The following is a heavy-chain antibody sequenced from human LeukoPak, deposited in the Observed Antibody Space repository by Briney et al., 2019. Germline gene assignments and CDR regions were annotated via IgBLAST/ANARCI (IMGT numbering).Heavy chain of an antibody. D-gene: IGHD4-11*01. CDR3: DTSGYSNIDY. J-gene: IGHJ4*02. CDR2: ISSSSNTI. V-gene: IGHV3-48*04. Sequence: GESLRLSCAASGFIFSSNSMNWVRQAPGKGLEWVSYISSSSNTIYYADSVKGRFTISRDNAKNSLYLQMNSLRAEDTAVYYCDTSGYSNIDYWGQGTLVTVSS. CDR1: GFIFSSNS.